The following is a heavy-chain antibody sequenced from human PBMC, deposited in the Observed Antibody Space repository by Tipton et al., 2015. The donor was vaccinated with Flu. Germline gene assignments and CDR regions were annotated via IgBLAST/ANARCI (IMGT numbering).Heavy chain of an antibody. J-gene: IGHJ6*03. CDR3: AKDHQFGSGWTSDMDV. D-gene: IGHD6-19*01. CDR1: GFTFSMYG. CDR2: ISESGAAT. V-gene: IGHV3-23*04. Sequence: QLVQSGGGLVQPGGSLRLSCAASGFTFSMYGMNWVRQAPGKGLEWVSGISESGAATSYADSVKGRFTISRDNSKNTIYLQMNSLRAEDTALYYCAKDHQFGSGWTSDMDVWGTGTTVTVSS.